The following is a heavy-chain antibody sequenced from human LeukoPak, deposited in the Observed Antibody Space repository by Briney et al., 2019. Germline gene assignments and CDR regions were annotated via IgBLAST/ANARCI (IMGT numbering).Heavy chain of an antibody. CDR2: IIGGGDIT. V-gene: IGHV3-23*01. CDR3: VKGRSPLDH. Sequence: GGSLRLSCGASGFTFSSDAMSWVRQAPGKGREWVSGIIGGGDITYYADFVRGRFTISRDTSKNTLHLQMRSLRVEDTAVYYCVKGRSPLDHWGQGTLVTVFS. J-gene: IGHJ4*02. CDR1: GFTFSSDA.